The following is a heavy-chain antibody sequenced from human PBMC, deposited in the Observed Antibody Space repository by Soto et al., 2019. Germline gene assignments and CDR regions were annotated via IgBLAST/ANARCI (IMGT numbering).Heavy chain of an antibody. V-gene: IGHV1-18*01. CDR3: ARGRYGDY. J-gene: IGHJ4*02. CDR1: GYGFTTYG. Sequence: QVHLVQSGAEVKKPGASVKVSCKGSGYGFTTYGITWVRQAPGQGLEWMAWISAHNGNTNYAQKLQGRVTVTRDTSTSTASMELRSLRSDDTAVYYCARGRYGDYWGQGALVTVS. D-gene: IGHD1-1*01. CDR2: ISAHNGNT.